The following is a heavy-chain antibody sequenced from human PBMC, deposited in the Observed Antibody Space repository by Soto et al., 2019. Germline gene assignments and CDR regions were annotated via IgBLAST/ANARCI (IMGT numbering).Heavy chain of an antibody. J-gene: IGHJ4*02. D-gene: IGHD3-10*01. Sequence: QVQLVQSGAEVKKPGSSVKVSCKASGGTFSSYAISWVRQAPGQGLEWMGGIIPIFGTANYAQKFQGRVTXXAXEXXSSADMELSSLRSEDTAVYYCARDGSTMVRGAMGYWGQGTLVTVSS. CDR2: IIPIFGTA. CDR3: ARDGSTMVRGAMGY. V-gene: IGHV1-69*12. CDR1: GGTFSSYA.